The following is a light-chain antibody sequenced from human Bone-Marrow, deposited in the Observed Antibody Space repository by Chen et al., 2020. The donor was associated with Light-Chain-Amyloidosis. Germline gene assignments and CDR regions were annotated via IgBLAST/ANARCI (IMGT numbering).Light chain of an antibody. CDR1: NIGSPS. Sequence: SYVLPQPSSVSVAPGQTATIACGGNNIGSPSVHWYQQTPGQAPLLVVYDDSDRPSGIPERLSGSNSGNTATLTISRVEAGDEADYYCQVWDRSSDRPVFGGGTKLTVL. CDR2: DDS. V-gene: IGLV3-21*02. J-gene: IGLJ3*02. CDR3: QVWDRSSDRPV.